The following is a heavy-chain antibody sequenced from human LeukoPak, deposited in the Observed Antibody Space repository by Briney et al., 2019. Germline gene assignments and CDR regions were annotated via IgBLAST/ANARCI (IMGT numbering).Heavy chain of an antibody. CDR3: ARDLYGDYGFDT. J-gene: IGHJ3*02. D-gene: IGHD4-17*01. CDR1: GSTFSSYA. V-gene: IGHV3-30*04. Sequence: GGSLRLSCAASGSTFSSYAMHWVRQAPGKGLEWVAVISYDGSNKYYADSVKGRFTVSRDNARKSLFLQMNSLRVEDTALYYCARDLYGDYGFDTWGQGTLVTVSS. CDR2: ISYDGSNK.